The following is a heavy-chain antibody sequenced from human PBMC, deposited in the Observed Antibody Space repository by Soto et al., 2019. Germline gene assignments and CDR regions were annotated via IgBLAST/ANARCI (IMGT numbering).Heavy chain of an antibody. CDR3: ARAGARSSLDYYYGMDV. J-gene: IGHJ6*02. CDR2: IKQDGSKK. D-gene: IGHD3-10*01. V-gene: IGHV3-7*05. CDR1: GFTFSSYW. Sequence: GGSLRLSCAASGFTFSSYWMSWVRQAPGKGLEWVANIKQDGSKKYYVDSVKGRFTISRDNAKNSLYLQMNSLRAEDTAVYYCARAGARSSLDYYYGMDVWGQGTSVTVSS.